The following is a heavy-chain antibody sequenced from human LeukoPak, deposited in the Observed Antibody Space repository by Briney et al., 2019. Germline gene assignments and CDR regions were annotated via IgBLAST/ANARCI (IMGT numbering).Heavy chain of an antibody. J-gene: IGHJ3*02. CDR3: ARIKGYGFDI. Sequence: GGSLRLSCAASGFTFSTYWMSRVRQAPGKGPEWVANIKDDGSEKYYLDSVKGRFTISRDNAKNSLYLQMNSLRAEDTAVYSCARIKGYGFDIWGQGTMVTVSS. V-gene: IGHV3-7*01. CDR2: IKDDGSEK. D-gene: IGHD3-16*02. CDR1: GFTFSTYW.